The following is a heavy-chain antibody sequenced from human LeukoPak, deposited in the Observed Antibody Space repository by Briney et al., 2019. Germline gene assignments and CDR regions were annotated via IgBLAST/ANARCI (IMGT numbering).Heavy chain of an antibody. CDR1: GYTFTGYY. D-gene: IGHD3-9*01. J-gene: IGHJ4*02. Sequence: ASVKVSXKASGYTFTGYYMHWVCQAPGQGLEWMGWINPNSGGTNYARKFQGRVTMTRDTSISTAYMELSRLRSDDTAVYYCVRDSRDLDWSFPSEFDYWGQGTLVTVSS. CDR2: INPNSGGT. V-gene: IGHV1-2*02. CDR3: VRDSRDLDWSFPSEFDY.